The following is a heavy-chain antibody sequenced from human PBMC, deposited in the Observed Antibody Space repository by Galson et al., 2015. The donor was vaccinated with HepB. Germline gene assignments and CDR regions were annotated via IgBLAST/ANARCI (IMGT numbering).Heavy chain of an antibody. CDR3: ARTPFKWEPTGFDY. D-gene: IGHD1-26*01. V-gene: IGHV4-59*01. J-gene: IGHJ4*02. Sequence: LSLTCTVSGGSISSYYWSWIRQPPGKGLEWIGYIYYSGSTNYNPSLKSRVTISVDTSKNQFSLKLSSVTAADTAVYYCARTPFKWEPTGFDYWGQGTLVTVSS. CDR1: GGSISSYY. CDR2: IYYSGST.